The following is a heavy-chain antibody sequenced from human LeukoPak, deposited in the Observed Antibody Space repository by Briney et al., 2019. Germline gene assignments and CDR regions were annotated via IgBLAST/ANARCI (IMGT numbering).Heavy chain of an antibody. J-gene: IGHJ4*02. CDR3: ARDGTSTDDY. CDR1: GCNFG. V-gene: IGHV1-18*01. D-gene: IGHD2-2*01. Sequence: ASVKVSCKASGCNFGINWVRQAPGQGLEWIAWISGNNDNPNYGQKFQGRFTVTTDSSTSTAYMELRNLRSDDTAVYYCARDGTSTDDYWGQGTLVTVSS. CDR2: ISGNNDNP.